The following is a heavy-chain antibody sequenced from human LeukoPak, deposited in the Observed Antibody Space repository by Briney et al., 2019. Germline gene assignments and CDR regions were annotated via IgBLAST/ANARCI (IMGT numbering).Heavy chain of an antibody. D-gene: IGHD3-16*01. Sequence: GGSLRLSCAASKFFFHGYWMSWVRQAPGRGLEWVANIKQDGSEGYYMDSVKGRFTISRDNAKNLLFLQMNSLRPDDTAVYYCARLNFWSNSYAAPFDSWGQGSLVTVSS. J-gene: IGHJ4*02. V-gene: IGHV3-7*01. CDR2: IKQDGSEG. CDR1: KFFFHGYW. CDR3: ARLNFWSNSYAAPFDS.